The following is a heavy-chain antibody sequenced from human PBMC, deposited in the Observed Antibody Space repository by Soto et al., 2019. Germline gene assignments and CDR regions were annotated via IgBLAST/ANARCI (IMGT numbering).Heavy chain of an antibody. CDR1: GFTFSSYA. CDR2: ISGSGGST. Sequence: EVQLLESGGGLVQPGGSLRLSCAASGFTFSSYAMSWVRQAPGKGLEWVSAISGSGGSTYYADSVKGRFTISRNNPKNTLYMQMNSVRAEDTAVYYCAESPYSNGWYDWYCDLWGRGTLVAVSS. J-gene: IGHJ2*01. D-gene: IGHD6-19*01. V-gene: IGHV3-23*01. CDR3: AESPYSNGWYDWYCDL.